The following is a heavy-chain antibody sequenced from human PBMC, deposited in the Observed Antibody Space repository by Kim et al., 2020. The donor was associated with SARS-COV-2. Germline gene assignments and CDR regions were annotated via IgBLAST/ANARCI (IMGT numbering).Heavy chain of an antibody. CDR1: GYSISSGYY. CDR2: IYHSGST. V-gene: IGHV4-38-2*02. D-gene: IGHD5-12*01. CDR3: ARDVRGYRKMNYYYGLDV. J-gene: IGHJ6*01. Sequence: SETLSLTCTVSGYSISSGYYWGWIRQPPGKGLEWIGSIYHSGSTYYNPSLKSRVTISVDTSKNQFSLKLSSVTAADTAVYYCARDVRGYRKMNYYYGLDV.